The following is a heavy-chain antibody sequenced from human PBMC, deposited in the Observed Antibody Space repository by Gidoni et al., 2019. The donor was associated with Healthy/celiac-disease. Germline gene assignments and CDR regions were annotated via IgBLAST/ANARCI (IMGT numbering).Heavy chain of an antibody. CDR1: GGTFSRDT. V-gene: IGHV1-69*02. Sequence: QVQLVQSGAEGKKPGSSVKVSCKAPGGTFSRDTISWVRQAPGQGLEWMGRIIPILGIANYAQKFQGRVTITADKSTSTAYMELSSLRSEDTAVYYCARVKYGGTRIYYFDYWGQGTLVTVSS. CDR2: IIPILGIA. CDR3: ARVKYGGTRIYYFDY. J-gene: IGHJ4*02. D-gene: IGHD2-15*01.